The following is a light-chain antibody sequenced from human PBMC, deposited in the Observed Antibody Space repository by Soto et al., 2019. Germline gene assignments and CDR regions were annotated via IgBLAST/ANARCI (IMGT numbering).Light chain of an antibody. CDR3: QQYYRTSR. CDR1: QSVLYSSNNKNY. V-gene: IGKV4-1*01. Sequence: DIVMTQSPDSLAVSLGERATINCKSSQSVLYSSNNKNYLAWYQQKPGQPPKLLIYWASTRATGVPDRFSGSGSGTDFTITISSPQAEDVSFYYCQQYYRTSRFGPGTKVDIK. J-gene: IGKJ3*01. CDR2: WAS.